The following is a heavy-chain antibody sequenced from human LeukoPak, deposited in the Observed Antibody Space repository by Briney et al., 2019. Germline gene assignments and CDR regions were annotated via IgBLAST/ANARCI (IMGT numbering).Heavy chain of an antibody. D-gene: IGHD3-3*01. J-gene: IGHJ4*02. CDR2: INGDGSST. Sequence: GGSLRLSCAASGFTFSGYWMHWVRQAPGKGLMWVSRINGDGSSTNYADSVKGRFTISRDNAKNTLFLQMNSPRAEDTAVYHCVIQISGVVAWGQGTLVTVSS. CDR3: VIQISGVVA. V-gene: IGHV3-74*01. CDR1: GFTFSGYW.